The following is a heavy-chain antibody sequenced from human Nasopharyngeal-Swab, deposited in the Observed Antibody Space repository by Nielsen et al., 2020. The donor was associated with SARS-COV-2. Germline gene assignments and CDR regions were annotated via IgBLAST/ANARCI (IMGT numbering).Heavy chain of an antibody. D-gene: IGHD6-13*01. CDR2: LGGTGEST. CDR3: AKAWAAADLSFYYYMDV. Sequence: WIPQPPGKGLEWVSTLGGTGESTYYADSVTGRFAISRYNSNNTLYLQMHALRAESTAISFCAKAWAAADLSFYYYMDVWGKGTTVTVSS. J-gene: IGHJ6*03. V-gene: IGHV3-23*01.